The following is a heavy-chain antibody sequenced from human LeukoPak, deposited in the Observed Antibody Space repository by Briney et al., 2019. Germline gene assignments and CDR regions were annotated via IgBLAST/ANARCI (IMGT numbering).Heavy chain of an antibody. CDR3: ANTVATPGYY. Sequence: GGSLRLSCAASGFTFSSYSMNWVRQAPGKGLEWVSSISSSSSFIYYADSVKGRFTISRDNSKNTLYLQMNSLRAEDTAVYYCANTVATPGYYWGQGTLVTVSS. D-gene: IGHD4-23*01. J-gene: IGHJ4*02. CDR1: GFTFSSYS. V-gene: IGHV3-21*04. CDR2: ISSSSSFI.